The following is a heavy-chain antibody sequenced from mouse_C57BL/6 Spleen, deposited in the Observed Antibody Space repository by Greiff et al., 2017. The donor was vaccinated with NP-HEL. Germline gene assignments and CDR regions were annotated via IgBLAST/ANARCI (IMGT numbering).Heavy chain of an antibody. CDR3: ARYRYYGSSSYAMDY. V-gene: IGHV5-17*01. Sequence: EVQGVESGGGLVKPGGSLKLSCAASGFTFSDYGMHWVRQAPEKGLEWVAYISSGSSTIYYADTVKGRFTISRDNAKNTLFLQMTSLRSEDTAMYYCARYRYYGSSSYAMDYWGQGTSVTVSS. J-gene: IGHJ4*01. CDR1: GFTFSDYG. D-gene: IGHD1-1*01. CDR2: ISSGSSTI.